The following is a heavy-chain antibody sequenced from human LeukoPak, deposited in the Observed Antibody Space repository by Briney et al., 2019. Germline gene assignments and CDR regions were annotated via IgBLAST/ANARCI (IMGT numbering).Heavy chain of an antibody. D-gene: IGHD3-3*01. CDR2: IIPIFGTA. J-gene: IGHJ6*02. CDR3: ARVPTIFEPYYYGMDV. CDR1: GGTFSSYA. V-gene: IGHV1-69*01. Sequence: SVKVSCKASGGTFSSYAISWVRQAPGQGLEWMGGIIPIFGTANYAQKFQGRVMITADESTSTAYMELSSLRSEDTAVYYCARVPTIFEPYYYGMDVWGQGTTVTVSS.